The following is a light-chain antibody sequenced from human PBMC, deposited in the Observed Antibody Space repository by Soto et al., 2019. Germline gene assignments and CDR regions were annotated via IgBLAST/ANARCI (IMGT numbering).Light chain of an antibody. J-gene: IGKJ4*01. CDR2: MAS. CDR3: HQYHSYSGLP. Sequence: DIQMTQSPSTLSASVGERVTITCRASQSISSWLAWYQQKPGKAPKLLIYMASSLESGVPSRFSGSGSGTEFTLTISSLQPDDFATYYCHQYHSYSGLPFGGGTKVEIK. V-gene: IGKV1-5*03. CDR1: QSISSW.